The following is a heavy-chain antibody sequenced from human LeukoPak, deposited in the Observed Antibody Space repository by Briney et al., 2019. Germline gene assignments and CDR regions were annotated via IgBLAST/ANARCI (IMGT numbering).Heavy chain of an antibody. CDR3: ARAVIPAAMWHSYYSMDV. CDR2: IYYSGRT. J-gene: IGHJ6*03. V-gene: IGHV4-59*01. Sequence: SETLSLTCTVSDGSITSYYWTWVRQPPGKGLEWIGNIYYSGRTNHNPSLKSRVTISIDTSKNQFSLRLSSVTAADTAVYYCARAVIPAAMWHSYYSMDVWGKGTTVTISS. D-gene: IGHD2-2*01. CDR1: DGSITSYY.